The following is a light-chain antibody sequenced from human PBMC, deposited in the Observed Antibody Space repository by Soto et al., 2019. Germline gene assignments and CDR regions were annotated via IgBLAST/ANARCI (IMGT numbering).Light chain of an antibody. CDR1: QSFSSY. CDR2: DAS. CDR3: QQRYNWLYT. V-gene: IGKV3-11*01. J-gene: IGKJ2*01. Sequence: ELVLTQSPATLSLSPGERATLSCRASQSFSSYLAWYQQKPGQDPRLLIYDASKRATGIPARFSGSGSGTAFTLTIGSLEPEDFAVYYCQQRYNWLYTFGPGTKLEIK.